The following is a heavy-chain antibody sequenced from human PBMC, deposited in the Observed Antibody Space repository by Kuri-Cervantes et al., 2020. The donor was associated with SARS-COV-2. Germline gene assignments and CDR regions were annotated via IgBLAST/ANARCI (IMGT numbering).Heavy chain of an antibody. J-gene: IGHJ2*01. CDR2: FYTSGST. CDR3: ASSRIAVADWYFDL. V-gene: IGHV4-61*02. CDR1: GGSISSGSYY. Sequence: SETLSLTCTVSGGSISSGSYYWSWSRHPAGKGLEWIGRFYTSGSTNYTPSLRSRVTMSADTSKSQFSLKLSSVTAADTAVYYCASSRIAVADWYFDLWGRGTLVTVSS. D-gene: IGHD6-19*01.